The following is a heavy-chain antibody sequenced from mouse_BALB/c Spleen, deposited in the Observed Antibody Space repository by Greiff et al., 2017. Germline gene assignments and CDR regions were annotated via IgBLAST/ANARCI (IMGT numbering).Heavy chain of an antibody. CDR1: GFNIKDYY. CDR2: IDPENGDT. V-gene: IGHV14-4*02. Sequence: EVQLQQSGAELVRSGASVKLSCTASGFNIKDYYMHWVKQRPEQGLEWIGWIDPENGDTEYAPKFQGKATMTADTSSNTAYLQLSSLTSEDTAVYYCNGNDYAWFAYWGQGTLVTVSA. D-gene: IGHD2-4*01. CDR3: NGNDYAWFAY. J-gene: IGHJ3*01.